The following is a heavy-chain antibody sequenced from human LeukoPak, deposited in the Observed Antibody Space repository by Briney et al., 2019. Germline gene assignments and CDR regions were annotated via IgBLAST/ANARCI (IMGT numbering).Heavy chain of an antibody. CDR3: ARGLGGGDFWSGYNYYYMDV. J-gene: IGHJ6*03. V-gene: IGHV4-34*01. Sequence: SETLSLTCAVYGGSFSGYYWSWIRQPPGKGLEWIGEINHSGSTNYNPSLKSRVTISVDTSKNQFSLKLSSVTAADTAVYYCARGLGGGDFWSGYNYYYMDVWGKGTTVTVSS. CDR1: GGSFSGYY. CDR2: INHSGST. D-gene: IGHD3-3*01.